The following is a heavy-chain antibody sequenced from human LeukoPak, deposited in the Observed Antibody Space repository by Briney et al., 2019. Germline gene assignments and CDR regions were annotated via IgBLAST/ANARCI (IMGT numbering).Heavy chain of an antibody. D-gene: IGHD6-19*01. CDR2: ISSDGSDN. Sequence: GRSLRLSCAASGFTFSTYAMHWVRQAPGKGLEWVADISSDGSDNYYADSVKGRFTISRDNSKNTLYLQMNSLRAEDTAVYYCARASYSSGWYGTPNFDYWGQGTLVTVSS. V-gene: IGHV3-30*04. J-gene: IGHJ4*02. CDR3: ARASYSSGWYGTPNFDY. CDR1: GFTFSTYA.